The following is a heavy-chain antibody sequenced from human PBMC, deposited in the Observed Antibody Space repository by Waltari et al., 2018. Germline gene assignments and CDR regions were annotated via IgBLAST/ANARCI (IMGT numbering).Heavy chain of an antibody. Sequence: QVQLQQWGAGRLKTSETLSLTCAVYGGSFSGYYWSWIRQPPGKGLEWIWEIKHSGSTNYNPSLKSRVTISVDTSKNQFSLKLSSVTAADTAVDYCARGRVKFDYWGQGTLVTVSS. CDR3: ARGRVKFDY. CDR2: IKHSGST. V-gene: IGHV4-34*01. J-gene: IGHJ4*02. CDR1: GGSFSGYY.